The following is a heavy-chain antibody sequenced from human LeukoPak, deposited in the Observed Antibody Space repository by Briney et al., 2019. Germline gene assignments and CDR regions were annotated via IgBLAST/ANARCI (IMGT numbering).Heavy chain of an antibody. CDR3: AKSPDYGDFLYFDY. J-gene: IGHJ4*02. Sequence: GGSLRLSCAASGFTFSSYAMSWVRQAPGKGLEWVSAISGSGGSTYYADSVKGRFTISRDNSKNTLYLQMNSLRAEDTTVYYCAKSPDYGDFLYFDYWGQGTLVTVSS. V-gene: IGHV3-23*01. CDR1: GFTFSSYA. CDR2: ISGSGGST. D-gene: IGHD4-17*01.